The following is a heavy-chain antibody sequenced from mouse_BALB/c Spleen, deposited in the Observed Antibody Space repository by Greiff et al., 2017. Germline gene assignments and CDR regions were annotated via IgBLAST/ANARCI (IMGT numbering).Heavy chain of an antibody. Sequence: QVQLQQSGAELARPGASVKMSCKASGYTFTSYTMHWVKQRPGQGLEWIGYINPSSGYTNYNQKFKDKATLTADKSSSTAYMQLSSLTSEDSAVYYCAGSDYYGSRWYFDVWGAGTTVTVSS. CDR3: AGSDYYGSRWYFDV. CDR1: GYTFTSYT. J-gene: IGHJ1*01. D-gene: IGHD1-1*01. CDR2: INPSSGYT. V-gene: IGHV1-4*01.